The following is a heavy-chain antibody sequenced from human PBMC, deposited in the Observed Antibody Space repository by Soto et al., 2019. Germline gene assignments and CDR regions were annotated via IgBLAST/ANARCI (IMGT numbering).Heavy chain of an antibody. D-gene: IGHD1-1*01. CDR2: MNPNSGNT. CDR1: GYSFTSYD. Sequence: ASVRGSCKASGYSFTSYDINWLLQATGQGLEWMGWMNPNSGNTGYAQKFQGRVTMTRNTSISTAYMELSSLRSEDTAVYYCARERTGTTSMDVWGQGTTVTVSS. CDR3: ARERTGTTSMDV. V-gene: IGHV1-8*01. J-gene: IGHJ6*02.